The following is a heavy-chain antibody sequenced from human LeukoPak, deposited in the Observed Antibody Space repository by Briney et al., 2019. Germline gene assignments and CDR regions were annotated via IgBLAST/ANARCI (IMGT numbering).Heavy chain of an antibody. CDR1: GYTFTSYA. CDR3: ARDYWSMVRGVSGWFDP. Sequence: ASVKVSCKASGYTFTSYAMHWVRQAPGQRLEWMGWINAGNGNTKYSQKFQGRVTITRDTSESTAYMELSSLRSEDTAVYYCARDYWSMVRGVSGWFDPWGQGTLVTVSS. J-gene: IGHJ5*02. CDR2: INAGNGNT. D-gene: IGHD3-10*01. V-gene: IGHV1-3*01.